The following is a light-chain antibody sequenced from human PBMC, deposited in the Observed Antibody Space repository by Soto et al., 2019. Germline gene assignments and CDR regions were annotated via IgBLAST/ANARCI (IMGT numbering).Light chain of an antibody. CDR1: SSNIGSYS. V-gene: IGLV1-44*01. Sequence: QSVLTQPPSESGTPGQRVTISCSGSSSNIGSYSVSWFQQLPGTAPKLLISNSNQRPSGVPDRFSGSKSGTSASLAISGLQSEDEADYFCAAWDASLNAWVFGGGTKLTVL. CDR3: AAWDASLNAWV. CDR2: NSN. J-gene: IGLJ3*02.